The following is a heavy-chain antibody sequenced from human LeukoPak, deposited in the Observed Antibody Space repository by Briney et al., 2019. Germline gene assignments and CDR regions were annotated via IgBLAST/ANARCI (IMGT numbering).Heavy chain of an antibody. D-gene: IGHD2-8*01. V-gene: IGHV3-9*01. J-gene: IGHJ4*02. CDR1: GFTFDDYA. Sequence: GGSLRLSCAASGFTFDDYAMHWVRQAPGKGLEWVSGICWNSGSIGYADSVKGRFTISRDNSKNSLYLQMNSLRAEDTAVYYCAKDANLIDCTNGVCPFDYWGQGTLVTVSS. CDR2: ICWNSGSI. CDR3: AKDANLIDCTNGVCPFDY.